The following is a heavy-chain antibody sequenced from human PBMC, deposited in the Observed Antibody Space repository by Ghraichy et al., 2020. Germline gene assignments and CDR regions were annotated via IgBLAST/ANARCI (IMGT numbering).Heavy chain of an antibody. CDR2: ISADATGT. CDR3: VRSSTAFFRQNPQN. V-gene: IGHV3-23*01. D-gene: IGHD1-14*01. CDR1: GFIFSTYA. Sequence: GESLNISCATSGFIFSTYAMNWVRQAPGEGLEWVSSISADATGTFYADSVKGRFTISRDESRNTLFLQMHSLRVEDTALYFCVRSSTAFFRQNPQNWGQGTLVTVSS. J-gene: IGHJ1*01.